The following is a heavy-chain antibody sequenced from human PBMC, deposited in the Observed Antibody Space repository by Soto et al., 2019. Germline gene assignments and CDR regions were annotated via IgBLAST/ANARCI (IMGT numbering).Heavy chain of an antibody. D-gene: IGHD4-17*01. Sequence: GGSLRLSCAASGFIFSDYYMSWIRQAPGKGLEWVSYISSSGSYTNYADSVKGRFTISRDNAKNSLYLQMDSLRAEDTAVYYCARDSVYYGDYELNYFDYWGQGTLVTVSS. V-gene: IGHV3-11*05. CDR1: GFIFSDYY. J-gene: IGHJ4*02. CDR2: ISSSGSYT. CDR3: ARDSVYYGDYELNYFDY.